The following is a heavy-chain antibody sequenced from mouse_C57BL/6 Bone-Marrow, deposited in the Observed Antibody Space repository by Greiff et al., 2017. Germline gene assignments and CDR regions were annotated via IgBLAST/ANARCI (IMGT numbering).Heavy chain of an antibody. D-gene: IGHD1-1*02. V-gene: IGHV1-59*01. CDR2: IDPSDSYT. Sequence: QVQLQQPGAELVRPGTSVKLSCKASGYTFTSYWMHWVKQRPGQGLEWIGVIDPSDSYTNYNQKFKGKATLTVDTSSSTAYMQLSSLTSEDSAVYYCARIWYYAMDDWGKGTSVTVSS. CDR3: ARIWYYAMDD. J-gene: IGHJ4*01. CDR1: GYTFTSYW.